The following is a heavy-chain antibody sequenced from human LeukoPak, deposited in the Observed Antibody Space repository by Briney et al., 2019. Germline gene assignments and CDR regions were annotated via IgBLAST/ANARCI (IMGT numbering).Heavy chain of an antibody. CDR1: GFTFSSYW. CDR2: IRSKANSYAT. Sequence: GGSLRLSCTASGFTFSSYWMDWVRQPSGKGLEWVGRIRSKANSYATAYAASVKGRFTISRDDSKNTAYLQMNSLKTEDTAVYYCTRRVVAGVNFDYWGQGTLVTVSS. D-gene: IGHD2-15*01. V-gene: IGHV3-73*01. CDR3: TRRVVAGVNFDY. J-gene: IGHJ4*02.